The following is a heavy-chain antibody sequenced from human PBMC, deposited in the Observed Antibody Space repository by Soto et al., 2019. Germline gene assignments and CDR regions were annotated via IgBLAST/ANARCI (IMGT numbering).Heavy chain of an antibody. Sequence: QVQLQESGPGLVKPSETLSLTCSVSGGSISGLYWSWVRQPPGRGLEWIGWLYYSGTTNYNPSLKSRVTISVDPSKHPFPLKRSSLTAADTALYYGASRRTHYFMEVWGQGTTVTVSS. CDR1: GGSISGLY. V-gene: IGHV4-59*08. CDR2: LYYSGTT. J-gene: IGHJ6*03. CDR3: ASRRTHYFMEV.